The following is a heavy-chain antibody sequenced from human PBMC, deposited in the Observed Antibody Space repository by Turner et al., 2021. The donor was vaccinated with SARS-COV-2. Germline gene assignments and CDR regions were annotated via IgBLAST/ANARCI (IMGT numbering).Heavy chain of an antibody. D-gene: IGHD1-1*01. Sequence: EVQLVDSVGGLFLPGGSLRLSCSVSGFTFSTYWMHWVRQAPGKGLVWVSRIDTDGSTTNYADSVKGRFTISRDNAKNTLYLQMNSLRAEDTAVYYCGRDLSGRSDYWGQGTLVTVSS. CDR2: IDTDGSTT. J-gene: IGHJ4*02. CDR3: GRDLSGRSDY. CDR1: GFTFSTYW. V-gene: IGHV3-74*01.